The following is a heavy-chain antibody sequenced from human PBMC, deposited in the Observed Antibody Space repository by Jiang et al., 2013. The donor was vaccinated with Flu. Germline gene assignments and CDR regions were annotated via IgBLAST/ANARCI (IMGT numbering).Heavy chain of an antibody. CDR2: SKNKANNFTT. D-gene: IGHD3-16*01. Sequence: GGPLRLSCAASGFSFSDHYMDWVRQAPGKGLEWVGRSKNKANNFTTEYAASVKGRFTISRDDSNKSLYLKMNSLKTDDTAVYYCTRGRQFGHWGQGTLVTVSS. V-gene: IGHV3-72*01. CDR1: GFSFSDHY. J-gene: IGHJ1*01. CDR3: TRGRQFGH.